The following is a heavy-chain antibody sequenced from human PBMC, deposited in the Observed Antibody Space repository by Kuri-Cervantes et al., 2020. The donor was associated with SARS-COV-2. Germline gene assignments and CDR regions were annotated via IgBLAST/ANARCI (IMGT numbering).Heavy chain of an antibody. CDR3: ARVDGDYVDWYFDL. D-gene: IGHD4-17*01. CDR2: IKHSGST. J-gene: IGHJ2*01. CDR1: GGSFRGYY. V-gene: IGHV4-34*01. Sequence: SQTLSLTCAVYGGSFRGYYWSWIRQPPGKGLEWIGEIKHSGSTNYNPSLKSRVTISVDTSKNQFSLKLSSVTAADTAVYYCARVDGDYVDWYFDLWGRGTLVTVSS.